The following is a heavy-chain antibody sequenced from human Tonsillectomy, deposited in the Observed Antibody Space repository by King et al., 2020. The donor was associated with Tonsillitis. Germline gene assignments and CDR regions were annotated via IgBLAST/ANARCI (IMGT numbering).Heavy chain of an antibody. D-gene: IGHD6-19*01. V-gene: IGHV3-30-3*01. CDR2: ISYDGTNK. Sequence: VQLVESGGGVVQPGRSLRLSCAASGFTFSSYSMHWVRQAPGKGLEWVSVISYDGTNKYYADSVKGRFTISRDNSKNTLYLQMNSLRAEDTAVYYCAREGYSSGWSFILFYPWGQGTLVTVSS. CDR3: AREGYSSGWSFILFYP. J-gene: IGHJ5*02. CDR1: GFTFSSYS.